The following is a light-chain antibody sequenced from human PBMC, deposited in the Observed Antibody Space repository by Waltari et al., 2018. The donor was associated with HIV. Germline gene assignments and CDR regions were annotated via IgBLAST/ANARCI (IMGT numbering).Light chain of an antibody. J-gene: IGKJ1*01. V-gene: IGKV4-1*01. Sequence: DIVLSQPPDSLAASLGEGAASNCKPSQSISHSSNNRNYLTCLQHKPGQPPKLLIHGASTRESGVPDRFSGSGSGTDFTLTISGLQAEDVAVYYCQQYYNTPRTFGQGTRVEIK. CDR2: GAS. CDR3: QQYYNTPRT. CDR1: QSISHSSNNRNY.